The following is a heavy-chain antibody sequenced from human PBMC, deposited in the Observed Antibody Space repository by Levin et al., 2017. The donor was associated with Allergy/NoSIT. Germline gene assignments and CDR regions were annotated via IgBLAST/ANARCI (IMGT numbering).Heavy chain of an antibody. Sequence: GESLKISCAASGFTFSSYGMHWVRQAPGKGLEWVAVISYDGSNKYYADSVKGRFTISRDNSKNTLYLQMNSLRAEDTAVYYCAKGSTTSYFDYWGQGTLVTVSS. V-gene: IGHV3-30*18. CDR2: ISYDGSNK. D-gene: IGHD1-1*01. CDR3: AKGSTTSYFDY. J-gene: IGHJ4*02. CDR1: GFTFSSYG.